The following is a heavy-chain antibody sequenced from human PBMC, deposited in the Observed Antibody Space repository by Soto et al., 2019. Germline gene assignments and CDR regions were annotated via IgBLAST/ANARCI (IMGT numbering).Heavy chain of an antibody. V-gene: IGHV6-1*01. J-gene: IGHJ4*02. CDR1: GDSVSNNGAT. D-gene: IGHD2-15*01. CDR2: AYYRSRWRY. Sequence: PSQTLSLTCAICGDSVSNNGATWNWIRQSPSRGLEWLGRAYYRSRWRYDYATSVRGRITINPDTSKNQFSLQLNSVTPEDTAVYYCARDPPDFNSGFDYWGQGTLVTVSS. CDR3: ARDPPDFNSGFDY.